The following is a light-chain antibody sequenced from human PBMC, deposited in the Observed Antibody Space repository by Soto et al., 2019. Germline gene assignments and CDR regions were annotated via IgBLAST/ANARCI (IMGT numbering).Light chain of an antibody. Sequence: VVMTQSPLSLPVTLGQPASISCRSSQSLVYSDGYTYLSWFQQRPGQSPRRLIYKVSNRDSGVPDRFSGSGSGTDFTLKISRVEAEDVGAVYYCMQGTHWPLAFGQGTKVEIK. J-gene: IGKJ1*01. CDR2: KVS. CDR3: MQGTHWPLA. CDR1: QSLVYSDGYTY. V-gene: IGKV2-30*01.